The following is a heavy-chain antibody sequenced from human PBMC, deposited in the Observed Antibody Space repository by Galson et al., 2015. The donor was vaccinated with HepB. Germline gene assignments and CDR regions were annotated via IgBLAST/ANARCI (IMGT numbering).Heavy chain of an antibody. CDR1: GFTFSTYT. J-gene: IGHJ4*02. CDR3: ARGESYSSHSDFDY. Sequence: SLRLSCAASGFTFSTYTMTWVRQAPGKGLDWVSSISSDGTFIYYADSVKGRFTSSRDNAKNSLYLQMNSLRADDTAVYYCARGESYSSHSDFDYWGQGTLVTVSS. V-gene: IGHV3-21*01. D-gene: IGHD6-13*01. CDR2: ISSDGTFI.